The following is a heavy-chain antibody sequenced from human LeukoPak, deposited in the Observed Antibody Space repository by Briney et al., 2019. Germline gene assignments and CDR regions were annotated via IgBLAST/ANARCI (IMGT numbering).Heavy chain of an antibody. Sequence: GASVKVSCKASGYTFTSYGINWVRQATGQGLEWMGWMNPNSGNTGYAQKFQGRVTMTRNTSISTAYMELSSLRSEDTAVHYCARRYCSSTSCRYNWFDPWGQGTLVTVSS. D-gene: IGHD2-2*01. CDR2: MNPNSGNT. V-gene: IGHV1-8*02. J-gene: IGHJ5*02. CDR3: ARRYCSSTSCRYNWFDP. CDR1: GYTFTSYG.